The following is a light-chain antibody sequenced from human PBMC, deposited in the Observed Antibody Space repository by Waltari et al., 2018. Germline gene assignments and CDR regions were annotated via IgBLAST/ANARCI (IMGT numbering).Light chain of an antibody. Sequence: AIRMTQSPSSFSASTGDRVTITCRASQGISSYLAWYQQQPGKAPKLLIDAASTLQSGVPSRFSGSGSGTDFTLTISCLQSEDFATYYCQQYYSYPWTFGQVTKVEIK. V-gene: IGKV1-8*01. J-gene: IGKJ1*01. CDR3: QQYYSYPWT. CDR1: QGISSY. CDR2: AAS.